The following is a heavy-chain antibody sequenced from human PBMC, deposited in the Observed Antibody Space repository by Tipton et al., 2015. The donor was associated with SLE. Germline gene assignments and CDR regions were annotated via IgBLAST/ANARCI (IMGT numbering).Heavy chain of an antibody. CDR3: TRGLRFTMVHGVEY. J-gene: IGHJ4*02. Sequence: QLVQSGAEVKKPGASVKVSCKASGYTFASYDINWVRQAPRQGLEWTGWMGPNSGNTGYAQKFQGRVTMTRNTSTTTAYMELSSLTSEDTAGYYCTRGLRFTMVHGVEYWGQGTLVTVSS. D-gene: IGHD3-10*01. CDR2: MGPNSGNT. CDR1: GYTFASYD. V-gene: IGHV1-8*01.